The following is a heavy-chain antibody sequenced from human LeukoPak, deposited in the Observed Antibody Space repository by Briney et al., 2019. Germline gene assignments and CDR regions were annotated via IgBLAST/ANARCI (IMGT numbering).Heavy chain of an antibody. CDR3: ARDRACSSTSCYAGPHFDY. CDR1: GFTFSSYR. Sequence: GGSLRLSCAASGFTFSSYRMSWVRQAPGKGLEWVANIKQDGSEKYYVDSVKGRFTISRDNAKNSLYLQMNSLRAEDTAVYYCARDRACSSTSCYAGPHFDYWGQGTLVTVSS. V-gene: IGHV3-7*01. D-gene: IGHD2-2*01. J-gene: IGHJ4*02. CDR2: IKQDGSEK.